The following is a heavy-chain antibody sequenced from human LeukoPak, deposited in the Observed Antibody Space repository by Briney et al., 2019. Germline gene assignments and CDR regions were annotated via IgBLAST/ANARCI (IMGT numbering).Heavy chain of an antibody. J-gene: IGHJ4*02. D-gene: IGHD2-2*01. CDR1: GGSISSGDYY. CDR2: IYYSGST. CDR3: ASIYCSSTSCYGFDY. Sequence: SQTLSLTCTVSGGSISSGDYYWSWIRQPPGKGLEWIGYIYYSGSTYYDPSLKSRVTISVDTSKNQFSLKLSSVTAADTAVYYCASIYCSSTSCYGFDYWGQGTLVTVSS. V-gene: IGHV4-30-4*01.